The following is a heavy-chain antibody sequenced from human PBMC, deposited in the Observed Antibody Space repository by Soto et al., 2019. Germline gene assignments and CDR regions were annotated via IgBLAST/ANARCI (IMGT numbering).Heavy chain of an antibody. V-gene: IGHV6-1*01. CDR3: ARGYCSGGSCLDFDY. CDR1: GDSVSSNSAA. Sequence: QVPLQQSGPGLVKPSQTLSLTCAISGDSVSSNSAAWNWIRQSPSRGLDWLGSTYYRSKWNKDYAVSVKSRITINPDASKNQYSLQLNAVAPEDTAVYYCARGYCSGGSCLDFDYWGQGTLVTVSS. D-gene: IGHD2-15*01. CDR2: TYYRSKWNK. J-gene: IGHJ4*02.